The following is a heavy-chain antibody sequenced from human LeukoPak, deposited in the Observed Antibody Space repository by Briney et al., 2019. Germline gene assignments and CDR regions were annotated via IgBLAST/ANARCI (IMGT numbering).Heavy chain of an antibody. J-gene: IGHJ4*02. Sequence: PGGSLRLSCAASGFTFSSYWMHWVRQAPGKGLVWVSRINSDGSSTSYADSVKGRFTISRDNAKNTLYLQMNSLRAEDTAVYYCARDLLGNSGSYLRHPNGPPFDYWGKGTLVTVSS. CDR1: GFTFSSYW. V-gene: IGHV3-74*01. CDR3: ARDLLGNSGSYLRHPNGPPFDY. D-gene: IGHD1-26*01. CDR2: INSDGSST.